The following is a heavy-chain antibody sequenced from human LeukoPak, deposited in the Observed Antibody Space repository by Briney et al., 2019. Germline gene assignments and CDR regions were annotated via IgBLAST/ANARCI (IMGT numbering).Heavy chain of an antibody. D-gene: IGHD2-15*01. CDR2: IIPIFGTA. V-gene: IGHV1-69*13. CDR1: GGTFSSYA. J-gene: IGHJ3*02. CDR3: ATEIGYCSGGSCYQTLAFDI. Sequence: SVKVSCKASGGTFSSYAISWVRQAPGQGLEWMGGIIPIFGTANYAQKFQGRVTITADESTSTAYMELSSLRSEDTAVYYCATEIGYCSGGSCYQTLAFDIWGQGTMVTVSS.